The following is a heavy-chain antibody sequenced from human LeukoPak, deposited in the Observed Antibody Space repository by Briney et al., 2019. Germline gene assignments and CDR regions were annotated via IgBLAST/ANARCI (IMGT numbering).Heavy chain of an antibody. D-gene: IGHD3-22*01. Sequence: ASVKVSCKASGYTFTSYYMHWVRQAPGQGLEWMGIINPSGGSTSYAQKFQGRVTMTRDTSTSTVYMELSSLRSEDTAVYYCARDLSPYYYDSEDAFDIWGQGTMVTVSS. CDR2: INPSGGST. V-gene: IGHV1-46*01. CDR1: GYTFTSYY. CDR3: ARDLSPYYYDSEDAFDI. J-gene: IGHJ3*02.